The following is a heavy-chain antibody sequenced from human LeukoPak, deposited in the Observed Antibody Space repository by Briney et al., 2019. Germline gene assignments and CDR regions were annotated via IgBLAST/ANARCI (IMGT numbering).Heavy chain of an antibody. Sequence: GGSLRLSCAASGFTFSDYYMSWIRQAPGKGLEWVSYISRSGSTIYYADSVKGRFTISRDNAKNLLYLQMNSLSAEDTAVYYCAIGGRFGDGYNWQFDYWGQGTLVTVSS. V-gene: IGHV3-11*04. CDR2: ISRSGSTI. D-gene: IGHD5-24*01. CDR3: AIGGRFGDGYNWQFDY. CDR1: GFTFSDYY. J-gene: IGHJ4*02.